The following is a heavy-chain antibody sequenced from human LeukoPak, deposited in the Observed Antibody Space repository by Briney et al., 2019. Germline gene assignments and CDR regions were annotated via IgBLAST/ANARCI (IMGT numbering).Heavy chain of an antibody. D-gene: IGHD1-26*01. Sequence: SETLSLTCTVSGYSISSGYYWGWIRQPPGKGLEWIGSIYHSGSTYYNPSLKSRVTISVDTSKNQFSLKVNSVTAADTAVYYCARGASGTLYDAFDIWGQGTMVTVSS. CDR2: IYHSGST. J-gene: IGHJ3*02. V-gene: IGHV4-38-2*02. CDR1: GYSISSGYY. CDR3: ARGASGTLYDAFDI.